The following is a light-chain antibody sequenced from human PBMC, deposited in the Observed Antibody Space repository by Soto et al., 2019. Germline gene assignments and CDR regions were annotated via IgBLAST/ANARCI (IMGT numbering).Light chain of an antibody. Sequence: EIVLTQSPATLSLSPGERATLSCRASQRISGYLAWYQQRPGQAPRLLIYGASSRATGIPDRFSGSGSGTDFTLNIRRLEPEDFAVYYCQQYGSSPRAITFGGGTKVDI. CDR2: GAS. J-gene: IGKJ4*01. V-gene: IGKV3-20*01. CDR3: QQYGSSPRAIT. CDR1: QRISGY.